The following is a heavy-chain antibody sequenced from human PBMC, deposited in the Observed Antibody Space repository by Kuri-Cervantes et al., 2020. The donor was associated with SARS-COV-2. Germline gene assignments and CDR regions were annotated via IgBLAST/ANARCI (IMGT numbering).Heavy chain of an antibody. CDR1: GFTFSSYG. J-gene: IGHJ6*02. D-gene: IGHD3-16*01. V-gene: IGHV3-33*01. Sequence: GGSLRLSCAASGFTFSSYGMHWVRQAPGKGLEWVAVIWYDGSNKYYADSVKGRFTISRDNSKNTLYLQMNSLRAEDTAVYYCVGWGGLGGRGTYYYFYAMDVWGQGTTVTVSS. CDR2: IWYDGSNK. CDR3: VGWGGLGGRGTYYYFYAMDV.